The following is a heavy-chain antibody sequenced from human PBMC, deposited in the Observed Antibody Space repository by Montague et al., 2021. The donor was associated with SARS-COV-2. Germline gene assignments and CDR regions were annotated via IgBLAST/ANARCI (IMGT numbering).Heavy chain of an antibody. D-gene: IGHD3-3*01. CDR3: PHLHTGFWSAYYTT. V-gene: IGHV2-5*02. CDR1: GFSLSTSAVG. CDR2: IYWDDDK. Sequence: PALVKPTQTLTLTCTFSGFSLSTSAVGVGWIRQPPGKALQWLALIYWDDDKRYSPSLKTRLTVTKDTSKNQVVLTMTNMDPVDTATYYCPHLHTGFWSAYYTTWGQGTPVTVSS. J-gene: IGHJ5*02.